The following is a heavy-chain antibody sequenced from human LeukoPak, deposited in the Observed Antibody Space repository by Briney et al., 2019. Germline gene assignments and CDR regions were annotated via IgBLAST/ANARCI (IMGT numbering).Heavy chain of an antibody. V-gene: IGHV5-51*01. Sequence: GESLKISCKGSGYSFTSYWIGWVRQMPGKGLEWMGIIYPGDSDTRYSPSFQGQVTISADRSISTAYLQWSSLKASDTAMYYCVRGRYSGYYFYDAFDIWGQGTMVTVSS. CDR1: GYSFTSYW. D-gene: IGHD3-22*01. CDR2: IYPGDSDT. CDR3: VRGRYSGYYFYDAFDI. J-gene: IGHJ3*02.